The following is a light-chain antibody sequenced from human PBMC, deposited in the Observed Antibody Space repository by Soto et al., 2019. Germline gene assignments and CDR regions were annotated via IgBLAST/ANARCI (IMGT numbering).Light chain of an antibody. J-gene: IGKJ1*01. V-gene: IGKV3-15*01. CDR1: QSVGTY. CDR2: GAS. Sequence: EIVMTQSPATLSVSPGERATLSCRASQSVGTYLAWYQQKPGQAPRLLIYGASARAAGVSPRFSGGGSGTEFTLTISSLHSEDFAVYYCQQYNDWPRTFGQGTKVGIK. CDR3: QQYNDWPRT.